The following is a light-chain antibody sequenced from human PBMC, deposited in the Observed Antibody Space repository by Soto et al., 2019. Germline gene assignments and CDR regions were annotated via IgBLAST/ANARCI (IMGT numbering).Light chain of an antibody. V-gene: IGKV3-20*01. CDR1: QSVSSIY. Sequence: EIVLTQSPGTLSLSTGERATLSCRASQSVSSIYFAWYQQKPGQAPRLLIYGASSRATGIPDRFSGSGSGTDFTLTISRREPEDFAVYYCQQFGTSPPSTFGQGTRLEIK. J-gene: IGKJ5*01. CDR2: GAS. CDR3: QQFGTSPPST.